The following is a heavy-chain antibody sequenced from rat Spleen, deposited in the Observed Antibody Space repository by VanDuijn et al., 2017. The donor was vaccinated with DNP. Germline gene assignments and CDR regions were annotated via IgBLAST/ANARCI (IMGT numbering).Heavy chain of an antibody. Sequence: EVQLQESGPGLLKPSQSLSLTCSVTGYSITSSSRWNWIRKFPGNKMEWIGHISYSGTTSYHPSLKSRISITRDTSKNQFFLQVNSVTTEDTATYYCASGIAAPNAMDAWGQGTSVTVSS. D-gene: IGHD1-2*01. CDR2: ISYSGTT. J-gene: IGHJ4*01. V-gene: IGHV3-1*01. CDR3: ASGIAAPNAMDA. CDR1: GYSITSSS.